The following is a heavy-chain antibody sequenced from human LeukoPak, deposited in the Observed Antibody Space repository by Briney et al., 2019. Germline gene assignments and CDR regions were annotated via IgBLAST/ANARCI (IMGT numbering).Heavy chain of an antibody. CDR2: ISRSGSTI. Sequence: GGSLRLSCAASGFTLSSFEMNWVRQAPGKGLKWVSYISRSGSTIYYADSVKGRFPISRDNSKNTLYLQMNSLRAEDTAVYYCARNPYGDYYFDYWGQGTLVTVSS. CDR3: ARNPYGDYYFDY. CDR1: GFTLSSFE. J-gene: IGHJ4*02. D-gene: IGHD4-17*01. V-gene: IGHV3-48*03.